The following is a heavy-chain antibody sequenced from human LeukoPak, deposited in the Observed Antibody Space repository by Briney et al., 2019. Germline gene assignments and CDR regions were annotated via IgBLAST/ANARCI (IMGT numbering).Heavy chain of an antibody. Sequence: SETLSLTCTVSPDSTASNFWSWVRQPPGKGLEWIGEIHRSGSTNYNPSLQSRVTISIDRSKNQIALELSSVTAADTAVYYCAREIVGGFNPGAYWGQGTLVTVSS. CDR1: PDSTASNF. J-gene: IGHJ4*02. V-gene: IGHV4-4*02. CDR2: IHRSGST. CDR3: AREIVGGFNPGAY. D-gene: IGHD1-14*01.